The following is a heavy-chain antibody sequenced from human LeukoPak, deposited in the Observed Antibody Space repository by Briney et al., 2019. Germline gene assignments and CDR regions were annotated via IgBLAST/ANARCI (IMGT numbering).Heavy chain of an antibody. Sequence: GGSLRLSCTASRFTFSNYAMSWVRQAPGEGLEWVSTISGSGGSTYYADSVKGRFTISRDNSKNTLYLQMNSLRAEDTAVYFCAKGSGYTYGYYYFDSWGQGTLVSVSS. D-gene: IGHD5-18*01. V-gene: IGHV3-23*01. CDR2: ISGSGGST. CDR3: AKGSGYTYGYYYFDS. CDR1: RFTFSNYA. J-gene: IGHJ4*02.